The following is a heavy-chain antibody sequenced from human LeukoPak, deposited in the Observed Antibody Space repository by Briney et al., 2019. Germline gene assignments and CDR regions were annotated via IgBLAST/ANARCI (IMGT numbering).Heavy chain of an antibody. J-gene: IGHJ3*02. CDR2: IKQDGSEK. D-gene: IGHD3-3*01. CDR3: ARGPNYDLWSGLYDAFDI. V-gene: IGHV3-7*04. Sequence: PGGSLRLSCAASGFTFSSYWMSWVRQAPGKGLEWVANIKQDGSEKYYVDSVEGRFTISRDNAKNSLYLQMNSLRAEDTAVYYCARGPNYDLWSGLYDAFDIWGQGTMVTVSS. CDR1: GFTFSSYW.